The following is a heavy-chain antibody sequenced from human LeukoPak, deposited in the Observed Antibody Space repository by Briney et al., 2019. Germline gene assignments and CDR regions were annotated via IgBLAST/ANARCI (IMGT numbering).Heavy chain of an antibody. J-gene: IGHJ4*02. CDR2: ISGSGDTT. V-gene: IGHV3-23*01. D-gene: IGHD3-10*01. CDR3: AKDEVTMVRGTYHRS. CDR1: GFTFSNYA. Sequence: GGSLRLSCAASGFTFSNYAMIWVRQAPGKGLEWVSAISGSGDTTYYADSVKGRFTISRDNSKNSLYLQMNSLRAEDTAVYYSAKDEVTMVRGTYHRSWGQGTLVTVSS.